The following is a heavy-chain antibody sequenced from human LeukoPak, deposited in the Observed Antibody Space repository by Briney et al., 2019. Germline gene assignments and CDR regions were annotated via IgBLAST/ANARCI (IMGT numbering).Heavy chain of an antibody. J-gene: IGHJ4*02. CDR3: ARAEAAFGGVIDPFDY. CDR1: GGTFSSYA. CDR2: INPSGGST. D-gene: IGHD3-16*02. V-gene: IGHV1-46*01. Sequence: ASVKVSCKASGGTFSSYAISWVRQAPGQGLEWMGIINPSGGSTTYAQKFQGRVTMTRDTSTSTVYVELSSLRSEDTAVYYCARAEAAFGGVIDPFDYWGQGSLVTVSS.